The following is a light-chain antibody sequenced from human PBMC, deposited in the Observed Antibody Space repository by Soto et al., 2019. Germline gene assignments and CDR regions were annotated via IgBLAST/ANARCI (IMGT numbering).Light chain of an antibody. V-gene: IGLV2-14*03. J-gene: IGLJ1*01. Sequence: SALTQPASVSGSPGQSITISCTGTSSDVGRYNYVSWYQQHPGKAPKLMIYDVSNRPSGVSNRFSGSKSGNTASLTISGLQAEDEADYYCSSYTCSSAYVFGTGTKVTVL. CDR2: DVS. CDR1: SSDVGRYNY. CDR3: SSYTCSSAYV.